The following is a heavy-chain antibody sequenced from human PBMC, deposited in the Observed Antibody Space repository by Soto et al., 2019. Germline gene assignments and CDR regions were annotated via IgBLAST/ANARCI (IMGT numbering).Heavy chain of an antibody. CDR3: ASHSYGYFPHCYHGMDV. V-gene: IGHV1-69*12. CDR2: IIPIFGTA. CDR1: GGTFSSYA. J-gene: IGHJ6*02. Sequence: QVQLVQSGAEVKKPGSSVKVSFKASGGTFSSYASSWVRQAPGQGLEWMGGIIPIFGTANYAQKFQGRVTITADESTSTAYMELSSLRSEDTAVYYCASHSYGYFPHCYHGMDVWGQGTTVTVSS. D-gene: IGHD5-18*01.